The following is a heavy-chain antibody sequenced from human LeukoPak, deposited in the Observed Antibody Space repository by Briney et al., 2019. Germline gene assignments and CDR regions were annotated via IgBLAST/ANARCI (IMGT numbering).Heavy chain of an antibody. CDR2: MNPNSGNT. Sequence: GASVNVSCKASGYTFTSYDINWVRQATGQGLEWMGWMNPNSGNTGYAQKFQGRVTMTRNTSISTAYMELSSLRSEDTAVYYWARGIVRRLWFGELLKGGSRNLFDPWGQGTLVTVSS. CDR1: GYTFTSYD. J-gene: IGHJ5*02. CDR3: ARGIVRRLWFGELLKGGSRNLFDP. V-gene: IGHV1-8*01. D-gene: IGHD3-10*01.